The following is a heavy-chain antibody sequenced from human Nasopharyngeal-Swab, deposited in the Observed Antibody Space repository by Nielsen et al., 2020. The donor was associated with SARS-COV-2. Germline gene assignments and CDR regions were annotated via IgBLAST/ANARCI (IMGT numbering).Heavy chain of an antibody. CDR1: GGTFSSYA. V-gene: IGHV1-69*13. Sequence: SVKVSCKASGGTFSSYAISWVRQAPGQGLEWMGGIIPIFGTANYAQKFQGRVTITADESTSTAYMELSSLRSEDTAVYYCARGSETHDYSNYVFNVYYYDMDVWGKGTTVTVSS. J-gene: IGHJ6*03. CDR2: IIPIFGTA. CDR3: ARGSETHDYSNYVFNVYYYDMDV. D-gene: IGHD4-11*01.